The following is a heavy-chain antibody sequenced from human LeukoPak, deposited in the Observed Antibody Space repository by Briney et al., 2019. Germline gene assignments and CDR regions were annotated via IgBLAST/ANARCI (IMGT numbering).Heavy chain of an antibody. CDR3: ARGGFDY. CDR1: GYTFTGYY. CDR2: ISPNSDDR. Sequence: ASVKISCKASGYTFTGYYLHWVRQAPGQGLEWMGWISPNSDDRNYSQTVPVRGNMTRATSISTAYRELSRLRSDDTAIYYGARGGFDYWGQGTLVTVSS. J-gene: IGHJ4*02. V-gene: IGHV1-2*02.